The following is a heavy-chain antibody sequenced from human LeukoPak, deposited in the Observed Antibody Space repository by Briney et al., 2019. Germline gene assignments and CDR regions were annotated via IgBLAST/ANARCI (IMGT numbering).Heavy chain of an antibody. D-gene: IGHD2-2*01. Sequence: PSETLSLTCAVYGGSFSGYYWSWIRQPPGKGLEWIGYIYYSGSTYYNPSLKSRVTISVDTSKNQFSLKLSSVTAADTAVYYCARALVPAATSGGFDYWGQGTLVTVSS. V-gene: IGHV4-30-4*01. J-gene: IGHJ4*02. CDR2: IYYSGST. CDR3: ARALVPAATSGGFDY. CDR1: GGSFSGYY.